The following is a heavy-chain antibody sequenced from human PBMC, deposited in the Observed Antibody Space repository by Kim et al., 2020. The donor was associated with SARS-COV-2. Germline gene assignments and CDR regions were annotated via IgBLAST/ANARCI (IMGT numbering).Heavy chain of an antibody. CDR1: GFTFSSYA. CDR2: ISYDGSNK. Sequence: GGSLILSCAASGFTFSSYAMHWVRQAPGKGLEWVAVISYDGSNKYYADSVKGRFTISRDNSKNTLYLQMNSLRAEDTAVYYCARDHKASIAAAGPYYYYGMDVWGQGTTVTVSS. CDR3: ARDHKASIAAAGPYYYYGMDV. J-gene: IGHJ6*02. V-gene: IGHV3-30*04. D-gene: IGHD6-13*01.